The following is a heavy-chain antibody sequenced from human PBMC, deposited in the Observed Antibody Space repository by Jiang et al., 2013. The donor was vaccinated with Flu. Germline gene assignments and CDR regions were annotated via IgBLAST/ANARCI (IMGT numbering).Heavy chain of an antibody. CDR2: IDPSDSYD. D-gene: IGHD6-13*01. J-gene: IGHJ5*02. CDR3: ARHNGASVDQRSLPGNNWFDP. Sequence: VQLVESGAEVKKPGESLRISCKASGYRFTNYWISWVRQVPGKGLEWMGRIDPSDSYDNYSPSFQGHVNISVDRSIATAYLQWSSLKASDTAIYYCARHNGASVDQRSLPGNNWFDPWGQGTLVTVSS. CDR1: GYRFTNYW. V-gene: IGHV5-10-1*03.